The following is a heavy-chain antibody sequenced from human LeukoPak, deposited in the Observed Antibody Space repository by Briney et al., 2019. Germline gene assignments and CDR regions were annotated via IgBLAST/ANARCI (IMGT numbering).Heavy chain of an antibody. J-gene: IGHJ4*02. Sequence: GGSLRLSCAASGFTFSSYGMHWVRQAPGKGLEWVSSISSSSSYIYYADSVKGRFTISRDNAKNSLYLQMNSLRAEDTAVYYCARDIRGEMATKSDYWGQGTLVTVSS. D-gene: IGHD5-24*01. CDR1: GFTFSSYG. CDR3: ARDIRGEMATKSDY. V-gene: IGHV3-21*01. CDR2: ISSSSSYI.